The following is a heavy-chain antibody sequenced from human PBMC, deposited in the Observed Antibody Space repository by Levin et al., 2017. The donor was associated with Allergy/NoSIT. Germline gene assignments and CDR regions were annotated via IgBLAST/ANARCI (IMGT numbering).Heavy chain of an antibody. J-gene: IGHJ4*02. V-gene: IGHV3-21*01. CDR2: ISSMSDYI. CDR1: GFTFSKSA. CDR3: AGWAGGSRLDS. Sequence: GESLKISCAASGFTFSKSAMNWVRQAPGKGLEWVSSISSMSDYIYYADSVKGRFTISRDNAKNSLFLQMNSLRAEDTAVYYWAGWAGGSRLDSWGQGTLVTVSS. D-gene: IGHD3-16*01.